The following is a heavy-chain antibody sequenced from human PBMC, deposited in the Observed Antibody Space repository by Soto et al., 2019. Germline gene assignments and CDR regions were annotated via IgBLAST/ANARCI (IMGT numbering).Heavy chain of an antibody. CDR3: ARSPSRNYYDNIDY. CDR1: GFTFSSYA. D-gene: IGHD3-22*01. V-gene: IGHV3-30-3*01. J-gene: IGHJ4*02. Sequence: QVQLVESGGGVVQPGRSLRLSCAASGFTFSSYAMHWVRQAPGKGLEWVAVMSFDGSNKYYADSVNGRFTISRDNSKNTLSLQMNSLRVEDTAVYYCARSPSRNYYDNIDYWGQGTLVTVSS. CDR2: MSFDGSNK.